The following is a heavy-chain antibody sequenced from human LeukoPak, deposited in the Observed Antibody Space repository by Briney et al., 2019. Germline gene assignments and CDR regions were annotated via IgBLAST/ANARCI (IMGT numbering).Heavy chain of an antibody. J-gene: IGHJ4*02. V-gene: IGHV1-18*01. CDR2: ISAYNGNT. Sequence: ASVKVSCKASGYTFTSYGISWVRQAPGQGLEWMGWISAYNGNTNYAQKLQGRVTMTTDTSTSTAYMELRSLRSDDTAVYYCARVSCSSTSCYSAFDYWGQGTLVTVSP. CDR1: GYTFTSYG. CDR3: ARVSCSSTSCYSAFDY. D-gene: IGHD2-2*01.